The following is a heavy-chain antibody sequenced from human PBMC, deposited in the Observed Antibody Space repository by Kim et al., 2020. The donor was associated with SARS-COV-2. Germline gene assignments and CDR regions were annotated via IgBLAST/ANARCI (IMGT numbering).Heavy chain of an antibody. Sequence: IAKTAQRFQGRVTITADKSTGTAYMELSSLRSEDTAVYYCASEDTLLLDYWGQGTLVTVSS. J-gene: IGHJ4*02. D-gene: IGHD3-22*01. CDR2: IA. CDR3: ASEDTLLLDY. V-gene: IGHV1-69*04.